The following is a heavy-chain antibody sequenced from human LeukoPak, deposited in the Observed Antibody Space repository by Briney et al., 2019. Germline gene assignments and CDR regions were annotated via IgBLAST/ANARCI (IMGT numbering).Heavy chain of an antibody. J-gene: IGHJ6*03. V-gene: IGHV3-48*02. Sequence: GGSLRLSCAASGFSFSGFGMNWVRQAPGKGLEWISYIGSSGSAGGNIYYAVSVKGRFTVSRDNAKYSLFLQMNSLQDADTAVYYCARAPTPYFTYYMDVWGKGTTVTVSS. D-gene: IGHD2-21*01. CDR1: GFSFSGFG. CDR2: IGSSGSAGGNI. CDR3: ARAPTPYFTYYMDV.